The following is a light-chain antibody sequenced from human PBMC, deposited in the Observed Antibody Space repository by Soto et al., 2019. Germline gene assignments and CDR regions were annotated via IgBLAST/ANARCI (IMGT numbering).Light chain of an antibody. CDR3: QQYGSSPK. CDR2: GAS. V-gene: IGKV3-20*01. CDR1: QSVSSSY. Sequence: EIVLRQSPGRVSLSPGGRTTLSCRASQSVSSSYLAWYQQKPGQAPRLLIYGASSRATGIPDRFSGSGSGTDFTLTISRLEPEDFAVYYCQQYGSSPKFGPGTKVDIK. J-gene: IGKJ3*01.